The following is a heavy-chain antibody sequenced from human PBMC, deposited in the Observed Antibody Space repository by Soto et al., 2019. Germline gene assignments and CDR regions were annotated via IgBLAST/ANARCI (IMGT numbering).Heavy chain of an antibody. D-gene: IGHD3-10*01. Sequence: QVQLQESGPGLVKPSETLSLTCTVSGGSISSYYWSWIRQPPGKGLEWIGYIYYSGSTNYNPSLKSRVTISVDTSKNQFSLKLSSVTAADTAVYYCARALGYYGSGSIDYWGQGTLVTVSS. J-gene: IGHJ4*02. V-gene: IGHV4-59*01. CDR3: ARALGYYGSGSIDY. CDR2: IYYSGST. CDR1: GGSISSYY.